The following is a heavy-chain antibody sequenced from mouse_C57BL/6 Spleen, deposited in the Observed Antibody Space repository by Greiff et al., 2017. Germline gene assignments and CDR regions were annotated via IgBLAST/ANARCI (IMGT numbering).Heavy chain of an antibody. D-gene: IGHD1-1*01. CDR3: ASDYGSSYAWFAY. V-gene: IGHV3-6*01. CDR2: ISYDGSN. CDR1: GYSITSGYY. J-gene: IGHJ3*01. Sequence: EVKLQESGPGLVKPSQSLSLTCSVTGYSITSGYYWNWIRQFPGNKLEWMGYISYDGSNNYNPSLKNRTSITRDTSKNQFFLKLNSVTTEDTATYCCASDYGSSYAWFAYWGQGTLVTVSA.